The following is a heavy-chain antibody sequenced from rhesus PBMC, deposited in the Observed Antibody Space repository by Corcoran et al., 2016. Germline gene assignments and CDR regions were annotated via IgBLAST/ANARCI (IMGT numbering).Heavy chain of an antibody. J-gene: IGHJ4*01. CDR1: GYTFTDYY. Sequence: EVQLVQSGAEVKKPGASVKISCKASGYTFTDYYLHWVRQAPGKGLELMGRVDPEDGEAIHAKKFQDRVTITADTSTDTAYMERSSLRSEDTAVYYCATMVYCTGSGCGYWGQGVLVTVSS. D-gene: IGHD2-21*01. CDR2: VDPEDGEA. CDR3: ATMVYCTGSGCGY. V-gene: IGHV1-111*02.